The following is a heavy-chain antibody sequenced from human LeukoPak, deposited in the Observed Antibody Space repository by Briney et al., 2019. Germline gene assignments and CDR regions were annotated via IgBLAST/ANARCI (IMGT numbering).Heavy chain of an antibody. CDR2: ISSSSSTI. CDR1: GFTFSSYS. V-gene: IGHV3-48*01. D-gene: IGHD6-13*01. CDR3: ARVSSSSWYPVGDYFDY. Sequence: TGGSRRLSCAASGFTFSSYSMNWVRQAPGKGLEWVSYISSSSSTIYYADSVKGRFTISRDNAKNSLYLQMNSLRAEDTAVYYCARVSSSSWYPVGDYFDYWGQGTLVTVSS. J-gene: IGHJ4*02.